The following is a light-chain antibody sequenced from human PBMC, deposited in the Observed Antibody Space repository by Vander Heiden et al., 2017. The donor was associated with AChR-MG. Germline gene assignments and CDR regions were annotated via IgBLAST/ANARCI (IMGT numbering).Light chain of an antibody. V-gene: IGKV1-5*01. CDR3: QQYNSYSP. J-gene: IGKJ3*01. CDR2: DAS. Sequence: DIQMTQSPSTLSASVGDRVTITCRASQSISSWLAWYQQKPGKAPKLLIYDASSLESGVPSRFSGSGSGTEFTLTISSLQPDDFATYYFQQYNSYSPFGPGTKVDIK. CDR1: QSISSW.